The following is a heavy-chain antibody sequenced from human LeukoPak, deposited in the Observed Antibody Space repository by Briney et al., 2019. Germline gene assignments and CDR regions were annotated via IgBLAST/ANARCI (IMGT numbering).Heavy chain of an antibody. J-gene: IGHJ4*02. Sequence: PGGSLRLSCAASGFTFSSYEMNWGRQAPGKGLEWVLCMSRSGSTIYYAGSVKGRFTISRDNTKNSLYLQMNSLRAEDTAVYYCARALYYDFWFDYWGQGTLVTVS. V-gene: IGHV3-48*03. CDR1: GFTFSSYE. CDR2: MSRSGSTI. D-gene: IGHD3-3*01. CDR3: ARALYYDFWFDY.